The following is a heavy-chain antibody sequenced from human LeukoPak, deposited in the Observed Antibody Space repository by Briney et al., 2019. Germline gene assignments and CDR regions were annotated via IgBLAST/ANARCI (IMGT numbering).Heavy chain of an antibody. CDR3: ARSTLTGVSVY. Sequence: ASVKVSCKASGYTFTSYYMHWVRQAPGQGLEWMGWISAYNGNTNYAQKLQGRVTMTTDTSTSTAYMELRSLRSDDTAVYYCARSTLTGVSVYWGQGTLVTVSS. CDR2: ISAYNGNT. J-gene: IGHJ4*02. D-gene: IGHD7-27*01. CDR1: GYTFTSYY. V-gene: IGHV1-18*04.